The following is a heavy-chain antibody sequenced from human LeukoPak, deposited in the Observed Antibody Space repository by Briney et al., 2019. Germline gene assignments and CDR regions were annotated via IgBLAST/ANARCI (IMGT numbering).Heavy chain of an antibody. CDR3: ARLRGLHAFDI. V-gene: IGHV4-30-4*01. Sequence: SETLSLTCTVSGGSISSGDYYWSWIRQPPGKGLEWIGYIYYSGSTYYNPSLKSRVTISVDTSKNQFPLKLSSVTAADTAVYYCARLRGLHAFDIWGQGTMVTVSS. CDR2: IYYSGST. D-gene: IGHD2-15*01. CDR1: GGSISSGDYY. J-gene: IGHJ3*02.